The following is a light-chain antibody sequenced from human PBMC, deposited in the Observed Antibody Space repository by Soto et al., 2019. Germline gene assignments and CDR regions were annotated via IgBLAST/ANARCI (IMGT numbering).Light chain of an antibody. CDR2: EVS. CDR3: AAWDDSLSGVV. Sequence: QSALTQPASVSGSPGQSITISCSGTSSDVGGYNYVSWYQQHPGKAPKLMIYEVSSRPSGVSNRFSGSKSGTSASLAISGLRSEDEADYYCAAWDDSLSGVVFGGGTKLTVL. J-gene: IGLJ2*01. V-gene: IGLV2-14*01. CDR1: SSDVGGYNY.